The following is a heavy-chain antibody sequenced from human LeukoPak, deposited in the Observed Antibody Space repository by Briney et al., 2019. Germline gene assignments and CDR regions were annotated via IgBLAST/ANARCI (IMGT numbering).Heavy chain of an antibody. J-gene: IGHJ4*02. CDR1: GFTFSSYS. V-gene: IGHV3-21*01. CDR2: ISSSSSYI. CDR3: ARDLMTAGNGDY. Sequence: GGSLRLSCAASGFTFSSYSMNWVRQAPGKGLEWVSSISSSSSYIYYADSVKGRFTISRDNAKNSLYLQMNSLRAEDTAVYYCARDLMTAGNGDYWGQGTLVTVSS. D-gene: IGHD6-13*01.